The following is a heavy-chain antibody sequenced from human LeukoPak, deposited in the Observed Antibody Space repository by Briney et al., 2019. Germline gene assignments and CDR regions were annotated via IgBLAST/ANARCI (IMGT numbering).Heavy chain of an antibody. Sequence: PSQTLSLTCAVSGGSIRSGNYYWSWIRQPPGKGLEWIGYIYPTGNTYYNPSLKSRVAISVDTSNNQFSLELSSMTAADTAVYYCARDDYASFDYWGQGTLVTVSS. D-gene: IGHD4/OR15-4a*01. V-gene: IGHV4-30-2*01. CDR2: IYPTGNT. CDR3: ARDDYASFDY. J-gene: IGHJ4*02. CDR1: GGSIRSGNYY.